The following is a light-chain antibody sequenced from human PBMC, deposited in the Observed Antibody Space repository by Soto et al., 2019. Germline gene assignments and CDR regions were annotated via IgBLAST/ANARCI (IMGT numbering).Light chain of an antibody. J-gene: IGKJ2*01. CDR1: QSVSNK. Sequence: EIMMTQSPATLSVSPGERATLSCRASQSVSNKLAWYQQQPGRAPRHLIYGASTRATGIPARYSGSGSGTELTLNISSIQSEDFAVYYCQQYNNWPPRYTFGQGTKLEIK. V-gene: IGKV3-15*01. CDR3: QQYNNWPPRYT. CDR2: GAS.